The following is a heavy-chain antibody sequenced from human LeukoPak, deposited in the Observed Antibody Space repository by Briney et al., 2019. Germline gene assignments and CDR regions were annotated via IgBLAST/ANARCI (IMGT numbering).Heavy chain of an antibody. Sequence: PGGSLRLSCAASGFTFSSYEMNWVRQAPGKGLEWVAFIRYDGSNKYYADSVKGRFTIFRDNSKNTLYLQMNSLRAEDTAVYYCAKDHRNYYYYYYMDVWGKGTTVTISS. J-gene: IGHJ6*03. CDR2: IRYDGSNK. CDR1: GFTFSSYE. CDR3: AKDHRNYYYYYYMDV. V-gene: IGHV3-30*02.